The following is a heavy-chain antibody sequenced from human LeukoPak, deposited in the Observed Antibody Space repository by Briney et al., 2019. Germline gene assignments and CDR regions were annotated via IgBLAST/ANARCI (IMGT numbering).Heavy chain of an antibody. D-gene: IGHD3-9*01. J-gene: IGHJ6*03. CDR3: ARLVSYDVLTENFYKYYMDV. Sequence: PSETLSLTCTVSSGSISSNNYYWGWIRQPPGKGLEWIGSIYHTGSTFYNPSLKSRVTMSLDALKNQFTLKVTSVTATDTAVYYCARLVSYDVLTENFYKYYMDVWGKGTTVTVSS. V-gene: IGHV4-39*01. CDR1: SGSISSNNYY. CDR2: IYHTGST.